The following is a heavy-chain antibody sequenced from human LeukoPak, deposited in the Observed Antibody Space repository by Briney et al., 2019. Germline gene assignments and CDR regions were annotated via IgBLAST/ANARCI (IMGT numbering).Heavy chain of an antibody. Sequence: GGSLRLSCAISGHTFNGSSLHWARQPSGQGLEWVGRIRSKAHRYATAYAASVKGRFTVSRDDSKNMAYLQMNSLKTEDTAIYYCTRRHYGDYVVDNWGQGTLVTVSS. CDR1: GHTFNGSS. J-gene: IGHJ4*02. CDR2: IRSKAHRYAT. D-gene: IGHD4-17*01. V-gene: IGHV3-73*01. CDR3: TRRHYGDYVVDN.